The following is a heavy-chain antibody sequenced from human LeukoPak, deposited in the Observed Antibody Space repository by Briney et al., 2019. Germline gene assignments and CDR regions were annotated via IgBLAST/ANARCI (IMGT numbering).Heavy chain of an antibody. CDR3: ARDPTSTYYDTSGYYPD. D-gene: IGHD3-22*01. CDR1: GFTFSSYA. J-gene: IGHJ4*02. Sequence: GGSLRLSRAASGFTFSSYAMHWVRQAPGKGLEYVPAISSNGGSTYYANSVKGRFTISRDNSKNTLYLQMGSLRAEDMPVYYCARDPTSTYYDTSGYYPDWGQGTLVTVSS. V-gene: IGHV3-64*01. CDR2: ISSNGGST.